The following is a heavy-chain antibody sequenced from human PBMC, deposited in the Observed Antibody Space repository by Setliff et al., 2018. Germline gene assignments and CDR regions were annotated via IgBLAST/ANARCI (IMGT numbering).Heavy chain of an antibody. J-gene: IGHJ6*02. CDR1: GGAFSNYG. V-gene: IGHV1-18*01. CDR2: INNYNTNT. CDR3: ARDFYEGLGVVYYYYGMDV. D-gene: IGHD3-16*01. Sequence: ASVKVSCKVSGGAFSNYGLTWVRQAPGQGLVWMGRINNYNTNTKYAQKLQGRVTMTTDTSTSTAYMELRSLRSDDTAVYYCARDFYEGLGVVYYYYGMDVWGQGTTVTVSS.